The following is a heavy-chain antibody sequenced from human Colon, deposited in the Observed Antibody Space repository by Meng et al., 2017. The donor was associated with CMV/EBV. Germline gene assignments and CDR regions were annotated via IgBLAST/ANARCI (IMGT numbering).Heavy chain of an antibody. D-gene: IGHD3-16*01. CDR3: ARAANPYYVNSPCDS. J-gene: IGHJ4*02. CDR1: GFTFSSYG. CDR2: IADNERNK. V-gene: IGHV3-30*19. Sequence: GESLKISCAASGFTFSSYGMHWVRQAPGKGLEWVAVIADNERNKYHADSVKGRFTISRANSENTLFLQMNSLRDEDTAVYYCARAANPYYVNSPCDSWGPGTLVTVSS.